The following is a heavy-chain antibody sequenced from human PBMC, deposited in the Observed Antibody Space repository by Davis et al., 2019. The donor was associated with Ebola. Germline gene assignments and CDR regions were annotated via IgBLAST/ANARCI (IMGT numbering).Heavy chain of an antibody. CDR1: GGSVSSTSYY. D-gene: IGHD5-18*01. CDR2: IYYTGTT. Sequence: MPGGSLRLSCTVSGGSVSSTSYYWGWIRQPPGKGLEWIGIIYYTGTTYYNPSLKSRATISVDTSMNHFSLKLTSVTAADTAVYYCARRDTPMARQNVFDIWGQGAMVTVSS. J-gene: IGHJ3*02. CDR3: ARRDTPMARQNVFDI. V-gene: IGHV4-39*02.